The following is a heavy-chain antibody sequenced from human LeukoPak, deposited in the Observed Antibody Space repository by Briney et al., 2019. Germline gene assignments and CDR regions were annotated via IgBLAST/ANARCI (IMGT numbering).Heavy chain of an antibody. J-gene: IGHJ4*02. CDR1: GYTFTNYG. Sequence: ASVKVSCKASGYTFTNYGFSWVRQAPGQGLEWMGWISGYNGKTNYAQNFQGRVTMTTDTSTSTAYMELRSLRSDDTAVYYCARARIAVADFDYWGQGTLVTVSS. V-gene: IGHV1-18*01. CDR2: ISGYNGKT. D-gene: IGHD6-19*01. CDR3: ARARIAVADFDY.